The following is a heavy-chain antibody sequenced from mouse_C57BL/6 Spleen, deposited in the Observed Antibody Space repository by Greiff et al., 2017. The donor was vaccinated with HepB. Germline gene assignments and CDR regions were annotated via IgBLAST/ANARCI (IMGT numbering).Heavy chain of an antibody. Sequence: QVQLQQPGAELVMPGASVKLSCKASGYTFTSSWMHWVKQRPGHGLEWIGELDPSDSYTNYNQKFKGKSTLTVDKSSSTAYMQLSSLTSEDSAVYYCARGLRHWYFDVWGTGTTVTVSS. CDR1: GYTFTSSW. D-gene: IGHD1-1*01. J-gene: IGHJ1*03. V-gene: IGHV1-69*01. CDR3: ARGLRHWYFDV. CDR2: LDPSDSYT.